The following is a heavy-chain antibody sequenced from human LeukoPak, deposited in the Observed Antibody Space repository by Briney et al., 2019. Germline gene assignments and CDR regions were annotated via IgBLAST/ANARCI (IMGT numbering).Heavy chain of an antibody. Sequence: GGSLRLSCAASGFTFSSYGMHWVRQAPGKGLEWVAVIWYDGSNKYYADSVKGRFTISRDNSKNTLYLQMNSLRAEDTAVYYCAKWAAAGPFDYWGQGTPVTVSS. CDR2: IWYDGSNK. J-gene: IGHJ4*02. CDR3: AKWAAAGPFDY. D-gene: IGHD6-13*01. CDR1: GFTFSSYG. V-gene: IGHV3-33*06.